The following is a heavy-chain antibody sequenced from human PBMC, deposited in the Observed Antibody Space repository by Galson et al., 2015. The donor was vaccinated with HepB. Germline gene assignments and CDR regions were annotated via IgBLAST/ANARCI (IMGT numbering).Heavy chain of an antibody. CDR2: TYYRSKWYN. J-gene: IGHJ4*02. CDR3: AREVNALLWFGESYPSGFDY. V-gene: IGHV6-1*01. D-gene: IGHD3-10*01. CDR1: GDSVSSNSAA. Sequence: CAISGDSVSSNSAAWNWIRQSPSRGLEWLGRTYYRSKWYNDYAVSVKSRITINPDTSKNQFSLQLNSVTPEDTAVYYCAREVNALLWFGESYPSGFDYWGQGTLVTVSS.